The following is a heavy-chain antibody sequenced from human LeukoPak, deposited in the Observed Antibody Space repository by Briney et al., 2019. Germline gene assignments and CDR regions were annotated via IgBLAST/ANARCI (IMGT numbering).Heavy chain of an antibody. CDR2: ISGSGGST. D-gene: IGHD6-19*01. Sequence: GGSLRLSCAASGFTFSSYAMSWVRQAPGKGLEWVSAISGSGGSTYCADSVKGRFTISRDNSKYTLYLQMNSLRAEDTAVYYCAREVAGTSDFDYWGQGTLVTVSS. J-gene: IGHJ4*02. CDR1: GFTFSSYA. V-gene: IGHV3-23*01. CDR3: AREVAGTSDFDY.